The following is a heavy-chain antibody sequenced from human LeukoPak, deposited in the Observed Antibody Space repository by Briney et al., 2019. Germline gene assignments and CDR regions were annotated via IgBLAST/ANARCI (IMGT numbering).Heavy chain of an antibody. CDR1: GFTFSSYG. V-gene: IGHV3-33*01. CDR3: ARGVYDSSGYYFNPYFDH. J-gene: IGHJ4*02. Sequence: GRSLRLSCAASGFTFSSYGMHWVRQAPGKGLEWVAVIWYDGSNKYYADSVKGRFTISRDNSKNTLYLQMNSLRAEDTAVYYCARGVYDSSGYYFNPYFDHWGQGTLVTVSS. D-gene: IGHD3-22*01. CDR2: IWYDGSNK.